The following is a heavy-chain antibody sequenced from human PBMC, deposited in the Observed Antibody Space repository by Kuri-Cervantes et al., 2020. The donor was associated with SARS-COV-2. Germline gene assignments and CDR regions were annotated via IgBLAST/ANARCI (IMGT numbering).Heavy chain of an antibody. Sequence: ASVKVSCKASGGTFSSYAVSWVRQAPGQRLEWMGWINAGNGNTKYSQKFQGRVTITRDTSASTAYMELSSLRSEDTAVYYCARSIAAPYGDYYYYYGTDVWGQGTTVTVSS. J-gene: IGHJ6*02. D-gene: IGHD6-6*01. CDR3: ARSIAAPYGDYYYYYGTDV. CDR2: INAGNGNT. CDR1: GGTFSSYA. V-gene: IGHV1-3*01.